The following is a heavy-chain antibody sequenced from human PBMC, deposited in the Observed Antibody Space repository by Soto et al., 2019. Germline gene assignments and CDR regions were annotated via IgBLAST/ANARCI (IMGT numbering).Heavy chain of an antibody. CDR3: ARDSPVPPTGTNAFDI. CDR2: IYSGGST. Sequence: GSLRLSCAASGFTVSSNYMSWVRQAPGKGLEWVSVIYSGGSTYYADSVKGRFTISRDNSKNTLYLQMNSLRAEDTAVYYCARDSPVPPTGTNAFDIWGQGTMVTVSS. CDR1: GFTVSSNY. J-gene: IGHJ3*02. V-gene: IGHV3-66*01. D-gene: IGHD4-17*01.